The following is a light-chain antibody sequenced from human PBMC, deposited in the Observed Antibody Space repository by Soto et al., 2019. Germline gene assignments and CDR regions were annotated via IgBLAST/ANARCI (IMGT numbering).Light chain of an antibody. CDR1: SSDIGGYKY. J-gene: IGLJ3*02. CDR2: EVS. CDR3: SSFTSSGTWV. V-gene: IGLV2-14*01. Sequence: QSALTQPASVSGSPGQSITFSCSGTSSDIGGYKYVSWYQQNPGKAPKLLIYEVSNRPSGVSNRFSGSKSGNTASLTISGLQAEDEADYYCSSFTSSGTWVFGGGTQLTVL.